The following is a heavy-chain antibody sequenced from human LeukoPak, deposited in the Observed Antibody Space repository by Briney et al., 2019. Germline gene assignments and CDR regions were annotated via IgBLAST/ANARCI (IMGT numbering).Heavy chain of an antibody. CDR2: ISSSSSYI. D-gene: IGHD5-12*01. V-gene: IGHV3-21*01. CDR1: GFTFSSYS. CDR3: VRARDIVATIGY. J-gene: IGHJ4*02. Sequence: GGSLRLSCAASGFTFSSYSMNWVRQAPGKGLEWVSSISSSSSYIYYADSVKGRFTISRDNAKNSLYLQMNSLRAEDTAVYYCVRARDIVATIGYWGQGTLVTVSS.